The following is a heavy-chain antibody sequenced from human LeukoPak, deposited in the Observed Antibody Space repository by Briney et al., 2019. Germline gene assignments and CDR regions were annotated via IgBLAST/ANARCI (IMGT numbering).Heavy chain of an antibody. CDR2: IIGGSGAST. J-gene: IGHJ2*01. V-gene: IGHV3-23*01. CDR1: GFTFSDHS. Sequence: GGSLRLSCAASGFTFSDHSMSWVRQAPGKGLEWVAGIIGGSGASTYYADSAKGRFTVSRDNSRNTVYLQMNRLRAEDTALYYCAKDWHFDLWGRGTLVTVSS. CDR3: AKDWHFDL.